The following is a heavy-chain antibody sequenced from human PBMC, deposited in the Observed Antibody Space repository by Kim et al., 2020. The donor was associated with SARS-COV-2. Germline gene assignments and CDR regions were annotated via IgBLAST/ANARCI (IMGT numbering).Heavy chain of an antibody. CDR1: GFTFSSYS. CDR3: ARDRRGGQWLVPHNWFDP. J-gene: IGHJ5*02. CDR2: ISSSSSYI. V-gene: IGHV3-21*01. Sequence: GGSLRLSCAASGFTFSSYSMNWVRQAPGKGLEWVSSISSSSSYIYYADSVKGRFTISRDNAKNSLYLQMNSLRAEDTAVYYCARDRRGGQWLVPHNWFDPWGQGTLVTVSS. D-gene: IGHD6-19*01.